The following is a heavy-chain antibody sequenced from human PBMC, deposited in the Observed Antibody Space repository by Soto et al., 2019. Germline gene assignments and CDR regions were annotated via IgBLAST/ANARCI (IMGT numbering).Heavy chain of an antibody. D-gene: IGHD3-9*01. CDR3: ARVPPYYDILTGYSPYYYYMDV. V-gene: IGHV4-59*08. CDR1: GGSISSYY. Sequence: QVQLQESGPGLVKPSETLSLTCTVSGGSISSYYWSWIRQPPGKGLEWIGYIYYSGSTNYNPSLKSRVTISVDTSKNQCSLKLSSVTAADTAVYYCARVPPYYDILTGYSPYYYYMDVWGKGTTVTVSS. J-gene: IGHJ6*03. CDR2: IYYSGST.